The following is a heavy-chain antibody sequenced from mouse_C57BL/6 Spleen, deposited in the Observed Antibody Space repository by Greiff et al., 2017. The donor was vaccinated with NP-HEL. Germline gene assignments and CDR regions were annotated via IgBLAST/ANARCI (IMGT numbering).Heavy chain of an antibody. Sequence: GGGLVQPKGSLKLSCAASGFSFNTYAMNWVRQAPGKGLEWVARIRSKSNNYATYYADSVKDRFTISRDDSESMLYLQMNNLRTEDTAMYYCMRHDQIPYYYAMDYWGQGTSVTVSS. CDR1: GFSFNTYA. J-gene: IGHJ4*01. CDR3: MRHDQIPYYYAMDY. CDR2: IRSKSNNYAT. V-gene: IGHV10-1*01.